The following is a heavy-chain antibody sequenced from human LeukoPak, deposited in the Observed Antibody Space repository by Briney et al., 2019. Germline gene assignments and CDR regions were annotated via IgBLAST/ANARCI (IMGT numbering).Heavy chain of an antibody. CDR3: ARGVVLGYCSSTSCYKSNNYYYYGMDV. CDR2: INHSGST. J-gene: IGHJ6*02. D-gene: IGHD2-2*02. CDR1: GGSFSGYY. Sequence: PSETLSLTCAVYGGSFSGYYWSWIRQPPGKGLEWIGEINHSGSTNYNPSLKSRVTISVDTSKNQFSLKLSSVTAADTAVYYCARGVVLGYCSSTSCYKSNNYYYYGMDVWGQGATVTVSS. V-gene: IGHV4-34*01.